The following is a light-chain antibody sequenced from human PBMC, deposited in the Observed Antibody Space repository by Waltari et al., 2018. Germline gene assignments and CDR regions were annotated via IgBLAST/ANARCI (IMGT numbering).Light chain of an antibody. CDR1: KNINSL. CDR3: QQDSNFPIT. CDR2: KAS. V-gene: IGKV1-5*03. J-gene: IGKJ4*01. Sequence: DIQMTQSPSTLSASFGERVTITCRASKNINSLLAWYQQKPGKAPKLLLYKASSLESGFPSRFSGSGFGTEFTLTISSLQPDDFATYYCQQDSNFPITFGGGTKVEIK.